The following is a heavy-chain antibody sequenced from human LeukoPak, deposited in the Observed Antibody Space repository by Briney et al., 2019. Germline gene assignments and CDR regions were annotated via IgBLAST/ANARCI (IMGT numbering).Heavy chain of an antibody. D-gene: IGHD2-21*01. Sequence: PGGSLRLSCAASGFTVSSYEMNWVRQAPGKGLEWVSYISSSGSTIYYADSVKGRFTISRDNAKNSLYLQMNSLRAEDTAVYYCARVSHSNGDPFDYWGQGTLVTVSS. CDR1: GFTVSSYE. CDR2: ISSSGSTI. V-gene: IGHV3-48*03. CDR3: ARVSHSNGDPFDY. J-gene: IGHJ4*02.